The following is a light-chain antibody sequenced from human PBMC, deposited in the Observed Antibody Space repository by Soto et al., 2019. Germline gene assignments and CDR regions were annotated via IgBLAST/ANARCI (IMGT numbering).Light chain of an antibody. V-gene: IGLV2-14*03. CDR1: SSDIGGYNH. J-gene: IGLJ3*02. Sequence: QSVLTQPTSVSGSPGQSITISCTGVSSDIGGYNHVSWYQQHPGKVPRLIIYDVDNRPLGVSNRFSGSQSGNMASLTISGLQAEDEADYYCCAYTARTTLSWVFGGGTQLTV. CDR2: DVD. CDR3: CAYTARTTLSWV.